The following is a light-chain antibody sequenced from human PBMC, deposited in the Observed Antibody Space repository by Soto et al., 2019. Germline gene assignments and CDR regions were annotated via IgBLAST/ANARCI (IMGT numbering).Light chain of an antibody. CDR3: CSYAGSSARYV. V-gene: IGLV2-23*02. Sequence: QSVLTQPASVSGSPGQSITISCTGTSSDVGSYILVSWYQQHPGEAPKLMIYEVSRRPSEVSDRFSGSKSGNTASLTISGLQAEDEADYYCCSYAGSSARYVFGTGTKVTVL. J-gene: IGLJ1*01. CDR1: SSDVGSYIL. CDR2: EVS.